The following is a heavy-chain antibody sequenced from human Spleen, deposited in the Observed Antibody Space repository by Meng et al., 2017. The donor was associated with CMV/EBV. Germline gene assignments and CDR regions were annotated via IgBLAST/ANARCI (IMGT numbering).Heavy chain of an antibody. CDR1: GYTFTGYY. CDR2: INPNSGGT. CDR3: AREYCSSTSCSTFDY. Sequence: GESLKISCAASGYTFTGYYMHWVRQAPGQGLEWMGWINPNSGGTNYAQKFQGRVTMTRDTSISTAYMELSRLRSDDTAVYYCAREYCSSTSCSTFDYWGQGTLVTVSS. D-gene: IGHD2-2*01. V-gene: IGHV1-2*02. J-gene: IGHJ4*02.